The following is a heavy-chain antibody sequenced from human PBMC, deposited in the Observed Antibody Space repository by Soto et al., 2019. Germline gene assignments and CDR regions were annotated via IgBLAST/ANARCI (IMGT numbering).Heavy chain of an antibody. V-gene: IGHV4-34*01. D-gene: IGHD1-26*01. CDR3: ARWRVGNYYYYYGMDV. CDR1: GGSFSGYY. CDR2: INHSGST. Sequence: SETLSLTCAVYGGSFSGYYWSWIRQPPGKGLEWIGEINHSGSTNYNPSLKSRVTRSVDTSKNQFSLKLSSVTAADTAVYYCARWRVGNYYYYYGMDVWGQGTTVT. J-gene: IGHJ6*02.